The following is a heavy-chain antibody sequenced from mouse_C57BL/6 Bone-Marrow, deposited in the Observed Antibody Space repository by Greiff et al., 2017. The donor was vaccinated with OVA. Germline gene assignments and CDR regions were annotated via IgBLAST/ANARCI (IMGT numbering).Heavy chain of an antibody. D-gene: IGHD1-1*02. CDR1: GYTFTSYG. J-gene: IGHJ2*01. Sequence: VQLQQSGAELARPGASVKLSCKASGYTFTSYGLSWVKQRTGQGLEWIGEIYPRSCAPSYTDKFKGTATLTADKSSSTAYMELRSLTSEDSAVDFCARAMGYRWSEFDGWGQGTTLTVTA. V-gene: IGHV1-81*01. CDR3: ARAMGYRWSEFDG. CDR2: IYPRSCAP.